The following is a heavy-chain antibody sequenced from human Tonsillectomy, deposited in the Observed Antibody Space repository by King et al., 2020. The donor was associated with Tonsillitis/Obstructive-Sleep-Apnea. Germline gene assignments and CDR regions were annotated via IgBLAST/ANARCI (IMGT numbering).Heavy chain of an antibody. J-gene: IGHJ4*02. CDR3: ARHLGTDYGDYVPFFDY. D-gene: IGHD4-17*01. CDR1: GYSFTSYW. Sequence: VQLVESGAEVKKPGESLKIYCKGSGYSFTSYWIGWVRQMPGKGLEWMGIIYPGDSDTRYSPSFQGQVTISADKSISTAYLQWSSLKASDTAMYYCARHLGTDYGDYVPFFDYWGQGTLVTVSS. V-gene: IGHV5-51*01. CDR2: IYPGDSDT.